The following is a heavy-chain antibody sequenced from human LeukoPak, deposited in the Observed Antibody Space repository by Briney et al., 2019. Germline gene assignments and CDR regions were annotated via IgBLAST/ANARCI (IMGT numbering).Heavy chain of an antibody. V-gene: IGHV4-59*08. Sequence: SETLSLTCTVSGGSISSYYWSWIRQPPGKGLEWIGYIYYSGSTNYNPSLKGRVTISVDTSKNQFSLKLSSVTAADTAVYYCARHGPYDILTGYYNWFDPWGQGTLVTVSS. CDR3: ARHGPYDILTGYYNWFDP. CDR1: GGSISSYY. CDR2: IYYSGST. J-gene: IGHJ5*02. D-gene: IGHD3-9*01.